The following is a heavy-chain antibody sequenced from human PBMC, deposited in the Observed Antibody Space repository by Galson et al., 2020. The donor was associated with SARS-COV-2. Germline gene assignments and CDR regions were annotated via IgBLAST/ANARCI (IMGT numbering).Heavy chain of an antibody. Sequence: GESLKISFAASGFTFSNYALSWVRQAPGKGLEWVSAISGSGGVTFYADSLKGRVTISRDNSKNTLHLQMDSLTAEDTAVYYCAKPIVVIQGTIPDAFDLWGQWTMVTVSS. CDR2: ISGSGGVT. J-gene: IGHJ3*01. CDR1: GFTFSNYA. D-gene: IGHD2-2*01. V-gene: IGHV3-23*01. CDR3: AKPIVVIQGTIPDAFDL.